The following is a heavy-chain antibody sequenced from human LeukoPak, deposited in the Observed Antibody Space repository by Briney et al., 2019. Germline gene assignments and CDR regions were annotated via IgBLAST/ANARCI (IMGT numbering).Heavy chain of an antibody. CDR3: ARGYSSGHDAFDI. J-gene: IGHJ3*02. CDR2: ISGSGGST. CDR1: GFTFSSYA. Sequence: PGGSLRLSCAASGFTFSSYAMSWVRQAPGKGLEWVSAISGSGGSTYYADSVKGRFTISRDNSKNTLYLQMNSLRAEDTAVYYCARGYSSGHDAFDIWGQGTMVTVSS. D-gene: IGHD6-19*01. V-gene: IGHV3-23*01.